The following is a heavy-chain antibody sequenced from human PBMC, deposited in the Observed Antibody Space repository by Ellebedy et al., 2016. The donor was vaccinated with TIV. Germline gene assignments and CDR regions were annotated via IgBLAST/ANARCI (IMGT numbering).Heavy chain of an antibody. CDR3: AKDLGSSGWYGVY. CDR2: LSGSGGST. D-gene: IGHD6-19*01. CDR1: GFTFSRYA. V-gene: IGHV3-23*01. Sequence: GESLKISCAASGFTFSRYAMSWVRQAPGKGLEWVSALSGSGGSTYYADSVKGRFTISRDNSKNTLYLQMNSLRAEDTAVYYCAKDLGSSGWYGVYWGQGTLVTVSS. J-gene: IGHJ4*02.